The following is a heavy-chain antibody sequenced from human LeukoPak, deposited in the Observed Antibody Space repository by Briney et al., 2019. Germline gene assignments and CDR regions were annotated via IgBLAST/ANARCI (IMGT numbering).Heavy chain of an antibody. V-gene: IGHV3-30*18. CDR1: GVTLSPYG. D-gene: IGHD3-10*01. CDR2: ISYEGATQ. Sequence: GMSLRLSCAASGVTLSPYGMHWVRQAPGKGLEWVAVISYEGATQHYADSVKGRFIVSRDNPRNTLYLQMNILRTEDTAVYCWAKEGTPQVSTWYDLWGQGTQVIVPS. CDR3: AKEGTPQVSTWYDL. J-gene: IGHJ5*02.